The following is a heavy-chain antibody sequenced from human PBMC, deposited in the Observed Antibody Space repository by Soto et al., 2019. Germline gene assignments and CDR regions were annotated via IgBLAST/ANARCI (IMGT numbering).Heavy chain of an antibody. CDR3: AREGALKPFSS. Sequence: GGSLRLSCVASGFTFSNYNMNWVRQAPGKGLEWVSHISGTSVYIHYADSVKGRFTISRDNAKNSVYLQMDSLRVEGTAVYYCAREGALKPFSSWGQGALVTVSS. J-gene: IGHJ5*02. V-gene: IGHV3-21*01. CDR2: ISGTSVYI. CDR1: GFTFSNYN.